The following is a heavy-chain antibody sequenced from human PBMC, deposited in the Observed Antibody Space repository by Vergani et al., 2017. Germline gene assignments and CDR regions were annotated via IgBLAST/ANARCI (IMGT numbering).Heavy chain of an antibody. D-gene: IGHD3-3*01. CDR1: FDSIRNLY. CDR2: IHYSENT. V-gene: IGHV4-59*11. J-gene: IGHJ5*02. Sequence: QVQLQESGPGLVKSSETLSLTCSVSFDSIRNLYCNWIRQPPGKGLEWIGSIHYSENTNYNPSLKTRVTISVDTSKNQFSLTLTSVTAADTAVYYCASVTQSGQRADRWGQGILVTVTS. CDR3: ASVTQSGQRADR.